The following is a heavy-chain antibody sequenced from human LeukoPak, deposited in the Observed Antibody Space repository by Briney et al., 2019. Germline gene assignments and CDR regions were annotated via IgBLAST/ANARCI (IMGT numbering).Heavy chain of an antibody. CDR1: GGSFSGYY. D-gene: IGHD2-2*01. J-gene: IGHJ2*01. V-gene: IGHV4-59*08. Sequence: SETLSLTCAVYGGSFSGYYWSWIRQPPGKGLEWIGYIYYSGGTNYNPSLKSRVTISVDTSKNQFSLKLSSVTAADTAVYYCARHSFYWYFDLWGRGTLVTVSS. CDR3: ARHSFYWYFDL. CDR2: IYYSGGT.